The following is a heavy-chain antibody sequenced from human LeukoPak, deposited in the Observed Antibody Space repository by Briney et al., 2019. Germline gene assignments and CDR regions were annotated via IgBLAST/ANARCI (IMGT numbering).Heavy chain of an antibody. V-gene: IGHV4-61*02. CDR1: GGSMMGGSFY. D-gene: IGHD7-27*01. Sequence: PSETLSLTCSVSGGSMMGGSFYWNWIRQSAGKGLEWIGRVYVTRSTFYNPSLKSRVTISVDTSKNQFSLKLSSVTAADTAVYYCARDGLGRVNWFDPWGQGTLVTVSS. J-gene: IGHJ5*02. CDR2: VYVTRST. CDR3: ARDGLGRVNWFDP.